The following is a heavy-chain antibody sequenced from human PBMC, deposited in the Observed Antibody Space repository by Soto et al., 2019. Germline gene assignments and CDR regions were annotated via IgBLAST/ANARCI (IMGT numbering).Heavy chain of an antibody. J-gene: IGHJ4*02. CDR3: ARRYGWLYFDY. V-gene: IGHV4-39*01. Sequence: QLQLQESGPGLVKPWETLSLICTVSGDSISSSNYFWGWIRQPPGKGLEWIGTIFYSGSTYYNPSLKSRVTISVDTSKNQFSLKLTSVTAADTALYYCARRYGWLYFDYWGQGRLVTVSS. CDR1: GDSISSSNYF. CDR2: IFYSGST. D-gene: IGHD6-19*01.